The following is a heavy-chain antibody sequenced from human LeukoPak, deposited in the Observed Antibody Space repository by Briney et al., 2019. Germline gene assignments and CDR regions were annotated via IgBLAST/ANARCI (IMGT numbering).Heavy chain of an antibody. D-gene: IGHD5-24*01. Sequence: GGSLRLSCAASGITISSYWTHWVRQAPGKGLVWVSRIDADGGSISYADSVKGRFTISRDNAKNTLYLQMNSLRAEDTAVYYCARGGEGYSPLSYWGQGTLVSVSS. CDR3: ARGGEGYSPLSY. CDR1: GITISSYW. V-gene: IGHV3-74*01. J-gene: IGHJ4*02. CDR2: IDADGGSI.